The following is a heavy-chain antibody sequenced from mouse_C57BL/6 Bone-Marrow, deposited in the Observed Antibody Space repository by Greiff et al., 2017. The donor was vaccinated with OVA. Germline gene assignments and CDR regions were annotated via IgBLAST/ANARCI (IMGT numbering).Heavy chain of an antibody. Sequence: EVQLQQSGTVLARPGASVKMSCKTSGYTFTSYWMHWVKQRPGQGLEWIGAIYPGNSDTSYNQKFKGKAKLTAVTSASTAYMELSSLTNEDSAVYYCTLDCDYDGYWYFDVWGTGTTVTVSS. CDR3: TLDCDYDGYWYFDV. CDR2: IYPGNSDT. V-gene: IGHV1-5*01. J-gene: IGHJ1*03. CDR1: GYTFTSYW. D-gene: IGHD2-4*01.